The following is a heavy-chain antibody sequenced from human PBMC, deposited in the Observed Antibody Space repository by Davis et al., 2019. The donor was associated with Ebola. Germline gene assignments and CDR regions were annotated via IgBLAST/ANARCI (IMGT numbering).Heavy chain of an antibody. CDR2: ISSSSSYI. D-gene: IGHD2-8*01. CDR3: ARDGIIVLMVYPSNDNYYYGMDV. CDR1: GFTFSSYS. Sequence: GGSLRLSCSASGFTFSSYSMNWVRQAPGKGLEWVSSISSSSSYIYYADSVKGRFTISRDNAKNSLYLQMNSLRAEDTAVYYCARDGIIVLMVYPSNDNYYYGMDVWGKGTTVTVSS. V-gene: IGHV3-21*01. J-gene: IGHJ6*04.